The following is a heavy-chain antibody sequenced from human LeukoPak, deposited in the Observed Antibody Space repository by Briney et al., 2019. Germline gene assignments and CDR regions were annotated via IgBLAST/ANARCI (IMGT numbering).Heavy chain of an antibody. D-gene: IGHD1-26*01. V-gene: IGHV1-2*02. CDR1: GYTFTGYY. J-gene: IGHJ4*02. CDR2: INPNSGGT. CDR3: ARGSGGYPEAFDY. Sequence: ASVKVSCKASGYTFTGYYMHWVRQAPGQGLEWMGWINPNSGGTNYAQKFQGRVTMTRDTSISTAYMELSRLRSDDTAVYYCARGSGGYPEAFDYWGQGTLVTVSS.